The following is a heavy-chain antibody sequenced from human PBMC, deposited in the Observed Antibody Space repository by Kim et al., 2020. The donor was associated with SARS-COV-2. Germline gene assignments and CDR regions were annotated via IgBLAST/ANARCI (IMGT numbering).Heavy chain of an antibody. V-gene: IGHV4-61*03. Sequence: TNYNPSLESRVTITLDTSKNNFSLKLTSVTAADTAVYYCARGATRNYFDYWGQGSLVTVSS. J-gene: IGHJ4*02. CDR2: T. CDR3: ARGATRNYFDY. D-gene: IGHD1-26*01.